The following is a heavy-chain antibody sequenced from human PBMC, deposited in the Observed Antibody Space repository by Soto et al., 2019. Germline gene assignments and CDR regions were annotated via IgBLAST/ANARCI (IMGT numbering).Heavy chain of an antibody. J-gene: IGHJ5*02. V-gene: IGHV4-39*07. CDR3: ARQISSSSWFDP. CDR1: GGSISSSSYY. D-gene: IGHD6-6*01. CDR2: IYYSGST. Sequence: SETLSLTCTVSGGSISSSSYYWGWIRQPPGKGLEWIGSIYYSGSTYYNPSLKSRVTISVDTSKNQFSLKLSSVTAADTAVYYCARQISSSSWFDPWGQGTLVTVSS.